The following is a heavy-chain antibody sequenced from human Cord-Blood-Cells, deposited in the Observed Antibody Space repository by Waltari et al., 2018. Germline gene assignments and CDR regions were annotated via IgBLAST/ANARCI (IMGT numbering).Heavy chain of an antibody. D-gene: IGHD4-4*01. J-gene: IGHJ4*02. V-gene: IGHV4-34*01. Sequence: IRQPPGKGLEWIGEINHSGSTNYNPSLKSRVTISVDTSKNQFSLKLSSVTAADTAVYYCARAGYRDYSKIFDYWGQGTLVTVSS. CDR3: ARAGYRDYSKIFDY. CDR2: INHSGST.